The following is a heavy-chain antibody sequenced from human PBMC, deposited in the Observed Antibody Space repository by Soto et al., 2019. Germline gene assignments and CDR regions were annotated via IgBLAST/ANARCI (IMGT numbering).Heavy chain of an antibody. D-gene: IGHD4-17*01. CDR1: GGSVSSGSYY. CDR3: AREPTTVTNYYYYALDV. V-gene: IGHV4-61*01. Sequence: QVQLQESGPGLVKPSETLSLTCTVSGGSVSSGSYYWSWIRQPPGKGLEWIGYIYYSGSTNYNPALKDRVTISVAPSKNQFSLKLSSVTAADTAVYYCAREPTTVTNYYYYALDVWGQGTTVTVSS. CDR2: IYYSGST. J-gene: IGHJ6*02.